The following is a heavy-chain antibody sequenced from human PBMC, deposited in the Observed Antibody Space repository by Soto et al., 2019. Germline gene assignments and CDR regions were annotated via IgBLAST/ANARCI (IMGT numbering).Heavy chain of an antibody. CDR3: ARVRSQSRSSLLWFGESNAYYYYYYGMDV. D-gene: IGHD3-10*01. Sequence: GASVKVSCKASGGTFSSYAISWVRQAPGQGLEWMGGIIPIFGTANYAQKFQGRVTITADESTSTAYMELSSLRSEDTAVYYCARVRSQSRSSLLWFGESNAYYYYYYGMDVWGQGTTVTVSS. CDR1: GGTFSSYA. CDR2: IIPIFGTA. V-gene: IGHV1-69*13. J-gene: IGHJ6*02.